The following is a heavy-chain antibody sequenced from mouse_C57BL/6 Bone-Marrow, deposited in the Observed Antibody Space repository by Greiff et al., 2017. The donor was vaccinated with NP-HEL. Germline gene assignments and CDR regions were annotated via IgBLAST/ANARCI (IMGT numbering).Heavy chain of an antibody. Sequence: EVQLQQSGAELVKPGASVKLSCTASGFNIKDYYMQWVKQRTEQGLEWIGRIDPEDGETKYAPKFQGQATITADTSSNTAYLQRSSLTSEETAVYYCARDYGYAMDYWGQGTSVTVSS. D-gene: IGHD1-1*01. J-gene: IGHJ4*01. CDR3: ARDYGYAMDY. V-gene: IGHV14-2*01. CDR2: IDPEDGET. CDR1: GFNIKDYY.